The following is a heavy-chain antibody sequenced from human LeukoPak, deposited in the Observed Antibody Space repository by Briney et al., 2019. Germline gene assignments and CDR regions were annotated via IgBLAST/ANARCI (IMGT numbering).Heavy chain of an antibody. D-gene: IGHD3-10*02. V-gene: IGHV4-59*08. CDR2: MYYNENA. J-gene: IGHJ4*02. CDR1: GDSISNYY. CDR3: ARHVRCNFPFFDY. Sequence: SSETLSLTCTVSGDSISNYYWSWIRQPPGKGLEWIGNMYYNENANYNPSLMSRVTTSVDTSKNQLSLKLNYVTAADTAVYYCARHVRCNFPFFDYWGQGALVTVSS.